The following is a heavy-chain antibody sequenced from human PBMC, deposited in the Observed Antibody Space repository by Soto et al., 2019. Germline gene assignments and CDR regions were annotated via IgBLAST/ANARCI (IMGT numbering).Heavy chain of an antibody. D-gene: IGHD2-21*02. CDR3: ARAVAVTADFDY. V-gene: IGHV1-3*01. J-gene: IGHJ4*02. CDR1: GYTFTGSA. CDR2: INAGNGNT. Sequence: ASVKVSCKASGYTFTGSAVHWVRQAPGQRLEWMGWINAGNGNTKYSQKFQGRVTITRDTSASTAYMELSSLRSEDTAVYYCARAVAVTADFDYLGQGNLVTVS.